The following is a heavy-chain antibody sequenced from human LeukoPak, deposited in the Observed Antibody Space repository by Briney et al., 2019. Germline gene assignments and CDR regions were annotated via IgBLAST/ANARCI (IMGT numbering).Heavy chain of an antibody. J-gene: IGHJ4*02. Sequence: GGSLRLSCAASGFTFSSYAMSWVRQAPGKGLEWVSAISGSGGSTYYADSVKGRFTISRDNSKNTLYLQMNSLKTEDTAVYYCTTDRNFLGFYSYDSSGVDYWGQGTLVTVSS. V-gene: IGHV3-23*01. CDR2: ISGSGGST. D-gene: IGHD3-22*01. CDR1: GFTFSSYA. CDR3: TTDRNFLGFYSYDSSGVDY.